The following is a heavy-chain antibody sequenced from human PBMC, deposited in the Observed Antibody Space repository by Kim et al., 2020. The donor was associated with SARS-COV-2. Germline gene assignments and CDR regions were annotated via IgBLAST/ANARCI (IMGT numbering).Heavy chain of an antibody. Sequence: GGSLRLSCAASGFTFSSYSMNWVRQAPGKGLEWVSSISSSSSYIYYADSVKGRFTISRDNAKNSLYLQMNSLRAEDTAVYYCARDPVVAATPFPWGQGTLVTVSS. V-gene: IGHV3-21*01. CDR1: GFTFSSYS. D-gene: IGHD2-15*01. J-gene: IGHJ5*02. CDR3: ARDPVVAATPFP. CDR2: ISSSSSYI.